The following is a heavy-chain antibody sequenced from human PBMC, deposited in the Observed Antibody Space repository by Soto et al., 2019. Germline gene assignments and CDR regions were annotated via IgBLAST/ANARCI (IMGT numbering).Heavy chain of an antibody. CDR3: AREVGENQKPIDYYYYYGMDV. CDR1: GFTFSSYG. CDR2: IWYDGSKK. J-gene: IGHJ6*02. Sequence: QVQLVESGGGVVQPGRSLRLSCAASGFTFSSYGMHWVRQAPGKGLEWVAVIWYDGSKKYYADSVKGRFTISRENSNKTMYLQMNSLRAEDTAVHYCAREVGENQKPIDYYYYYGMDVWGQGTTVTVSS. V-gene: IGHV3-33*01.